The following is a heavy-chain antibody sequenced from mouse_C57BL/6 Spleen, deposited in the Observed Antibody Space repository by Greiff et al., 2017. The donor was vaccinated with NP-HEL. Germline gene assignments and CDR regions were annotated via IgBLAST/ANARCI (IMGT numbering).Heavy chain of an antibody. J-gene: IGHJ2*01. Sequence: VQLQQSGAELVKPGASVKLSCKASGYTFTSYWMHWVKQRPGQGLEWIGMIHPNSGSTNYNEKFKSKATLTVDKSSSTAYMQLSSLTSEDSAVYYCARLGLYYSNYCDYWGQGTTLTVSS. CDR1: GYTFTSYW. D-gene: IGHD2-5*01. CDR2: IHPNSGST. V-gene: IGHV1-64*01. CDR3: ARLGLYYSNYCDY.